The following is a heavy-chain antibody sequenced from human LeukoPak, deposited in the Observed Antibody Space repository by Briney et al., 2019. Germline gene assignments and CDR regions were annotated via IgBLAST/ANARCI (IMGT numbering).Heavy chain of an antibody. D-gene: IGHD3-3*01. Sequence: SETLSLTCTVSGGSISSGSYYWSWIRQPAGKGLEWIGRIYTSGSTNYNPSLKSRVTISVDTSKNQFSLKLSSETAADTAVYYCARAFWSGYKYYFDYWGQGTLVTVSS. CDR3: ARAFWSGYKYYFDY. CDR2: IYTSGST. CDR1: GGSISSGSYY. V-gene: IGHV4-61*02. J-gene: IGHJ4*02.